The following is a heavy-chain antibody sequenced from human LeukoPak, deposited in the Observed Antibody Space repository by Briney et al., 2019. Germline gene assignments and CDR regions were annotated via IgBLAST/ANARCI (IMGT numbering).Heavy chain of an antibody. CDR2: IIPIFGTA. Sequence: SVKVSCKASGGTFSGYAISWVRQAPGQGLEWMGGIIPIFGTASYAQKFQGRVTITADESTSTAYMELSSLRSEDTAVYYCAIVVPAAMSYYYYGMDVWGQGTTVTVSS. J-gene: IGHJ6*02. V-gene: IGHV1-69*01. D-gene: IGHD2-2*01. CDR1: GGTFSGYA. CDR3: AIVVPAAMSYYYYGMDV.